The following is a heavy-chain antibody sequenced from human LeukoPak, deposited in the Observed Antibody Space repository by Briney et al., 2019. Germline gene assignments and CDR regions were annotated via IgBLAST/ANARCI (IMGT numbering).Heavy chain of an antibody. CDR2: IKRDGSEK. CDR3: ARSGSSWYDAFDI. Sequence: GGSLRLSCAASGFTFSSYWMSWVRQAPGKGLEWVANIKRDGSEKYYVDSVKGRFTISRDNAKNSLYLQMNSLRAEDTAVYYCARSGSSWYDAFDIWGQGTMVTVSS. V-gene: IGHV3-7*03. CDR1: GFTFSSYW. J-gene: IGHJ3*02. D-gene: IGHD6-13*01.